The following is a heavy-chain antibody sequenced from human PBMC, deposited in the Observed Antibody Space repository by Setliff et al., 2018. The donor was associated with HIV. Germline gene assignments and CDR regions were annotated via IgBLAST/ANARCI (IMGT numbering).Heavy chain of an antibody. V-gene: IGHV4-39*01. D-gene: IGHD6-13*01. CDR2: IYYNGNT. CDR3: ARTYSSNWYIDY. CDR1: GGSISSTTYW. Sequence: PSETLSLTCTVSGGSISSTTYWWGWIRQPPGKGLEWIGTIYYNGNTFYDPSLKSRVTISIDMSKNQFSLKLTSVAAADTAVYYCARTYSSNWYIDYWGQGTLVTVSS. J-gene: IGHJ4*02.